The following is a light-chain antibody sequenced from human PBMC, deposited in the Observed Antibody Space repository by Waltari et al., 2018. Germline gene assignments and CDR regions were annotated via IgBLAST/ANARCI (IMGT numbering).Light chain of an antibody. CDR2: RES. CDR3: QQYGSSPPYT. V-gene: IGKV3-20*01. Sequence: EIVLTQSPGTLTSSPGERATLSCRASQSVSSNYLAWYQQKPGQAPTVLIYRESNRASSIPDRFSGTGSGTDFTLTVSSLEPENFAIYYCQQYGSSPPYTFGQGTKLEI. CDR1: QSVSSNY. J-gene: IGKJ2*01.